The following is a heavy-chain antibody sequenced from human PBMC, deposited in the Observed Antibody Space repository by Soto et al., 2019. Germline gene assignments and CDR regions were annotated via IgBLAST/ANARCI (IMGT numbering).Heavy chain of an antibody. V-gene: IGHV3-30*18. D-gene: IGHD2-15*01. J-gene: IGHJ3*02. CDR1: EFTFSSYG. CDR2: ISYDGSNK. CDR3: AKDYVAVAATKGAFDI. Sequence: QVQLVESGGGVVQPGRSLRLSCAASEFTFSSYGMHWVRQAPGKGLEWVAVISYDGSNKYYADSVKGRFTISKDKSKNKLYLQMKSLIAEDMAVYYSAKDYVAVAATKGAFDIWGQGRMVTVS.